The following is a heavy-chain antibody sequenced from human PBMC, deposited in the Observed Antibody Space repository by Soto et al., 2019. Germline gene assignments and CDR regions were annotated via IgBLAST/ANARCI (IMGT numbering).Heavy chain of an antibody. J-gene: IGHJ2*01. CDR1: GFTFNNYA. D-gene: IGHD5-18*01. V-gene: IGHV3-30-3*01. CDR3: ARDPLWGTAMVHWYFDL. CDR2: ISYDGSNK. Sequence: QVQLVESGGGVVQPGRSLRLSCAASGFTFNNYAMHWVRQAPGKGLEWVALISYDGSNKYYADSVKGRFTISRDNSKNKQHLQMNSLRAEDTAVYYCARDPLWGTAMVHWYFDLWGRGTLVTLSS.